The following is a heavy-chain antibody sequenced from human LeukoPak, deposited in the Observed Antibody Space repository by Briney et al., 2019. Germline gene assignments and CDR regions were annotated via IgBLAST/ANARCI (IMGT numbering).Heavy chain of an antibody. J-gene: IGHJ5*02. CDR1: GYSISSGYY. Sequence: SETLCLTCTVSGYSISSGYYWGRIRQPPGKGLEWIGNIYPTGSTYYNPSLKSRVTISVDTSKNQFSLKVSSVSAADTAVYYCARAYSSSWYWNWFDPWGQGTLVTVSS. CDR3: ARAYSSSWYWNWFDP. CDR2: IYPTGST. D-gene: IGHD6-13*01. V-gene: IGHV4-38-2*02.